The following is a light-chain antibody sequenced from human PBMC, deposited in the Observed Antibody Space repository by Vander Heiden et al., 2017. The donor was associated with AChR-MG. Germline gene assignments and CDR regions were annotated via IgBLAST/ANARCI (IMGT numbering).Light chain of an antibody. CDR1: GGSVGSNY. V-gene: IGLV6-57*02. CDR2: END. Sequence: FMLTQPPSVSESPGQPVTISCTGSGGSVGSNYVQWYQQRPGSAATTVIFENDQRPAGVPDRFSGSIDRATNAASLTISGQKTEDEAEYYSQSNESDNPWVFGGGTKLTVL. CDR3: QSNESDNPWV. J-gene: IGLJ3*02.